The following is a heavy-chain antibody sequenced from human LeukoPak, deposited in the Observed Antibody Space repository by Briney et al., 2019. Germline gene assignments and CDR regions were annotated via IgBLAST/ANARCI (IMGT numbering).Heavy chain of an antibody. V-gene: IGHV4-4*07. Sequence: PSETLSLTCTVSGGSISIYYWNWIRQPAGKGLEWIGRIYTSGSTNYNPSLKSRVTMSVDTSKNQFSLRLSSVTAADTAVYYCARGDTVAARPGRFDYWGQGTLVTVSS. D-gene: IGHD6-6*01. CDR1: GGSISIYY. CDR2: IYTSGST. J-gene: IGHJ4*02. CDR3: ARGDTVAARPGRFDY.